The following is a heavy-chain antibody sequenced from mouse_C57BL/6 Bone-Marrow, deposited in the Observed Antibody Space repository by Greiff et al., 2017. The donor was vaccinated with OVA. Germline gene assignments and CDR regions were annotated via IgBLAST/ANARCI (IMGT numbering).Heavy chain of an antibody. D-gene: IGHD1-1*01. CDR1: GFTFTDYY. CDR2: VYPYNGGT. V-gene: IGHV1-36*01. Sequence: EVQLQESGPVLVKPGPSVKISCKASGFTFTDYYMHWGKQSHGKSLEWIGLVYPYNGGTSYNQKFKGKATLTVDTSSSTAYMELNSLTSEDSAVYYCARLYYGSSYETWFAYWGQGTLVTVSA. CDR3: ARLYYGSSYETWFAY. J-gene: IGHJ3*01.